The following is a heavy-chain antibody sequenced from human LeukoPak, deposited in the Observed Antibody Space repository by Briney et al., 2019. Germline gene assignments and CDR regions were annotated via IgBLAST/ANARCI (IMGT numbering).Heavy chain of an antibody. J-gene: IGHJ4*02. D-gene: IGHD3-22*01. CDR1: GFIYSNYG. Sequence: GGSLRLSCAASGFIYSNYGMNWVRQAPGKGLEWVSYIGGGGSYIDYADSVKGRFTISRDNAKNSLYLQMNGLRAEDTAVYYCARGHSSGYYPKYWGQGTLVTVSS. V-gene: IGHV3-21*05. CDR3: ARGHSSGYYPKY. CDR2: IGGGGSYI.